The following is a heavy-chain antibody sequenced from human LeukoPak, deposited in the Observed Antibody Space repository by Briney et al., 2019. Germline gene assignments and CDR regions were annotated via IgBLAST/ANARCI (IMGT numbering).Heavy chain of an antibody. D-gene: IGHD2-2*01. J-gene: IGHJ4*02. CDR1: GFTFSSYA. CDR3: AKGSRYCSTTCSPVDY. CDR2: IGGTGVRT. V-gene: IGHV3-23*01. Sequence: AGGSLRLSCASSGFTFSSYAMSWVRQAPGKGLEWVSTIGGTGVRTYYADSVKGRFTISRDNSKNTLYLQINSLRAEDTAVYYCAKGSRYCSTTCSPVDYWGQGTLVTVSS.